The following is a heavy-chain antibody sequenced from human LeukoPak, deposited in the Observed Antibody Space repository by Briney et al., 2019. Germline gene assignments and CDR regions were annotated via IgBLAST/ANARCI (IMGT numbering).Heavy chain of an antibody. J-gene: IGHJ4*02. V-gene: IGHV3-7*01. D-gene: IGHD3-3*01. CDR3: SRDYAYYYFWSVYYDQRVFDY. CDR1: GFTFSSYW. Sequence: GGSLRLSCAASGFTFSSYWMSWVRQAPGKGLEWVGNIKQDGSEKYYVDSVKGRFTTSRDNAKNSLYLQMNSLRAEDTAVYYCSRDYAYYYFWSVYYDQRVFDYWGQGTLVTVSS. CDR2: IKQDGSEK.